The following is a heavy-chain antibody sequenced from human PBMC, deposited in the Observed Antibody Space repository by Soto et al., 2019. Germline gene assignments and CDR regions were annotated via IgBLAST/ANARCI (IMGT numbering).Heavy chain of an antibody. V-gene: IGHV3-30*18. CDR1: GFTFSSYG. J-gene: IGHJ6*02. D-gene: IGHD2-2*01. CDR2: ISYDGSNK. CDR3: AKERVVVPADKYYYYYGMDV. Sequence: GGSLRRSCAASGFTFSSYGMHWVRQAPGKGLEWVAVISYDGSNKYYADSVKGRFTISRDNSKNTLYLQMNSLRAEDTAVYYCAKERVVVPADKYYYYYGMDVWGQGTTVTVSS.